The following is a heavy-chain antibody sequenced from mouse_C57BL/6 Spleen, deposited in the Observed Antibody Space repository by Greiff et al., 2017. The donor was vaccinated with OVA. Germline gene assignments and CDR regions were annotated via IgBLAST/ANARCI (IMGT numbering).Heavy chain of an antibody. CDR3: ARHYGYLYWYFDV. D-gene: IGHD2-2*01. CDR2: ISSGSSTI. CDR1: GFTFSDYG. J-gene: IGHJ1*03. Sequence: EVQLVESGGGLVKPGGSLKLSCAASGFTFSDYGMHWVRQAPEKGLEWVAYISSGSSTIYYADTVKGRFTISRDNAKNTLFLQMPSRRSEDTAMYYCARHYGYLYWYFDVWGTGTTVTVSS. V-gene: IGHV5-17*01.